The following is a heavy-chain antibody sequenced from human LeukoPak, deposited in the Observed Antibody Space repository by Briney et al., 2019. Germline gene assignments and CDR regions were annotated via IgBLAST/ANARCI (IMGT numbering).Heavy chain of an antibody. J-gene: IGHJ4*02. CDR2: IRYDGSNK. V-gene: IGHV3-30*02. CDR1: GFTFSSYW. Sequence: PGGSLRLSCAASGFTFSSYWMSWVRQAPGKGLGWVAFIRYDGSNKYYADSVKGRFTISRDNSKNTLYLQMNSLRAEDTAVYYCANQRRDAGSSSFLYYFDCWGQGTLVTVSS. D-gene: IGHD6-6*01. CDR3: ANQRRDAGSSSFLYYFDC.